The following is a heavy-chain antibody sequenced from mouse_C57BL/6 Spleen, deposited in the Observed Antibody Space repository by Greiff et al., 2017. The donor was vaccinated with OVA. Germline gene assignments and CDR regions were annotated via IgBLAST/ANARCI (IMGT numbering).Heavy chain of an antibody. D-gene: IGHD3-2*02. Sequence: QVQLQQPGAELVMPGASVKLSCKASGYTFTSYWMHWVKQRPGQGLEWIGEIDPSDSYTNYNQKFKGKFTLTVDKSSSTAYMQLSILTSEDSAVYYSARYGSAQAPYYFDYWGQGTTLTVSS. J-gene: IGHJ2*01. CDR1: GYTFTSYW. V-gene: IGHV1-69*01. CDR3: ARYGSAQAPYYFDY. CDR2: IDPSDSYT.